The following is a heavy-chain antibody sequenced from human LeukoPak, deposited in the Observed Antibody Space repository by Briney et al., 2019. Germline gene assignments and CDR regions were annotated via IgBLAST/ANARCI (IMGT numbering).Heavy chain of an antibody. J-gene: IGHJ4*02. CDR3: ARDGTGILTGYYNVGFDY. D-gene: IGHD3-9*01. CDR2: ISSSSSYI. CDR1: GFTFSSYS. Sequence: PGGSLRLSCAASGFTFSSYSMNWVRQAPGKGLEWVSSISSSSSYIYYADSVKGRFTISRDNAKNSLYLQMNSLRAEDTAVYYCARDGTGILTGYYNVGFDYWGQGTLVTVSS. V-gene: IGHV3-21*01.